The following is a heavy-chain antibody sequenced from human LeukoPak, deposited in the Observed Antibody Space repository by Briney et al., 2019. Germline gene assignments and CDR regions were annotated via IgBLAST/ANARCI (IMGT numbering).Heavy chain of an antibody. CDR1: GFTFGDYY. CDR2: IGTTTSYT. Sequence: GGSLRLSCVTSGFTFGDYYMSWVRQAPGRGLEWVSYIGTTTSYTRYADSVKGRSTISRDNAKNSLYLQMNSLGAEDTALYYCARGLYCSGGTCFKPLDFWGQGTLVTVSS. V-gene: IGHV3-11*06. CDR3: ARGLYCSGGTCFKPLDF. J-gene: IGHJ4*02. D-gene: IGHD2-15*01.